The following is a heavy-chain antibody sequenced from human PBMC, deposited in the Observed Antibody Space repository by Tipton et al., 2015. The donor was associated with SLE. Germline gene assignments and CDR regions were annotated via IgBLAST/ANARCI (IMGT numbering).Heavy chain of an antibody. J-gene: IGHJ6*03. Sequence: QLVQSGAEVKKPGASVKVSCKASGYTFTNYDINWVRQAPGQGLEWMGWINPNSGDTNYAQKFQGRVTMTRDTSISTAYMELSRLRSDDTAVYYCARDRYYGSGSSPHFYYYMDVWGIGTTVTVSS. V-gene: IGHV1-2*02. CDR3: ARDRYYGSGSSPHFYYYMDV. D-gene: IGHD3-10*01. CDR1: GYTFTNYD. CDR2: INPNSGDT.